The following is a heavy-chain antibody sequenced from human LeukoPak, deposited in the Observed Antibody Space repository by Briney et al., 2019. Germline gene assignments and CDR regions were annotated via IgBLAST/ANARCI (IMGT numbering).Heavy chain of an antibody. CDR1: GASISNFY. CDR2: IRYGGRT. V-gene: IGHV4-59*01. CDR3: ARRVVGTGWGQENWLDP. D-gene: IGHD1-26*01. Sequence: SETLSLTCTVSGASISNFYWYWIRQSPGKGLESIGHIRYGGRTNYNPSLESRLTISLDTSKNQVSLTLSSVTAADTAVYFCARRVVGTGWGQENWLDPWGQGTLVTDSS. J-gene: IGHJ5*02.